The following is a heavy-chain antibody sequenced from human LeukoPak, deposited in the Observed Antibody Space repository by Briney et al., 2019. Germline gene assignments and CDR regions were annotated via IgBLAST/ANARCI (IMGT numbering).Heavy chain of an antibody. CDR3: ARVGYSGWNLEY. CDR1: GFTFSNSA. V-gene: IGHV3-21*01. Sequence: PGGSLRLSCVVSGFTFSNSAMNWVRQAPGKGLEWVSFISSSSSDIHYVDSVKGRFTISRDDAKNSLYVQMNSLRDEDTAVYYCARVGYSGWNLEYWGQGTLVTVSS. D-gene: IGHD5-12*01. J-gene: IGHJ4*02. CDR2: ISSSSSDI.